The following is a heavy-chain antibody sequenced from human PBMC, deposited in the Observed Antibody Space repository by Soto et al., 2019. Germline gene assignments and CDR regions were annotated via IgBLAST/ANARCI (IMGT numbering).Heavy chain of an antibody. CDR2: IFSDDEK. CDR3: ARINDCGGDCYPFDY. J-gene: IGHJ4*02. Sequence: SGPTLVNPPETLTLTCTVSGFSLSSAGMGVSWIRQPPGKAPEWLANIFSDDEKSFRTSLKSRLTISKDTSKSQVVLTMTNMAPVDTGTYYCARINDCGGDCYPFDYWSQGTLVTVSS. CDR1: GFSLSSAGMG. V-gene: IGHV2-26*01. D-gene: IGHD2-21*02.